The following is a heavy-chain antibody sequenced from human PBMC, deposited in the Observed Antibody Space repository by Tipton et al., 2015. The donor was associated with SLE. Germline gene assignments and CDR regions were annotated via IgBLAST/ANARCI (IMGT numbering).Heavy chain of an antibody. V-gene: IGHV4-38-2*02. CDR3: VLGQVAFDT. Sequence: TLSLTCTVSGYSISSGYYWGWIRQPPGKGLEWIGSIYHSGSTYYNPSLKSRVTISVDTSKNQFSLKLSSVTAADTAVYYCVLGQVAFDTWGQGTMVTVSS. CDR2: IYHSGST. J-gene: IGHJ3*02. CDR1: GYSISSGYY.